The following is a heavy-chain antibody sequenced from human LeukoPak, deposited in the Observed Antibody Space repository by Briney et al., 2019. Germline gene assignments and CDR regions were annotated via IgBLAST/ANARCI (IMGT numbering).Heavy chain of an antibody. J-gene: IGHJ1*01. V-gene: IGHV1-3*01. D-gene: IGHD3-9*01. CDR3: ARTTYYDILTGYSAEYFQH. CDR2: INAGNGNT. CDR1: GYTFTSYA. Sequence: ASVKVSCKASGYTFTSYAMHWVRQAPGQRLEWMGWINAGNGNTEYSQKFQGRVTITRDTSASTAYMELSSLRSEDTAVYYCARTTYYDILTGYSAEYFQHWGQGTLVTVSS.